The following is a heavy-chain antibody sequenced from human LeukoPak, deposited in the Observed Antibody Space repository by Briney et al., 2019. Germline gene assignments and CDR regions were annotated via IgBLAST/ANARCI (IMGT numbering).Heavy chain of an antibody. D-gene: IGHD2-21*02. CDR1: GVSISNSSYY. V-gene: IGHV4-39*01. CDR3: ASTVVTAGWYFDL. CDR2: IYYSGSA. J-gene: IGHJ2*01. Sequence: SETLSLTSTVSGVSISNSSYYWGWIRQPPGKGLEWIGSIYYSGSAYYNPSLQSRVTISVDTSKNQFSLKLSSVTAADTAVYYCASTVVTAGWYFDLWGRGTLVSVSS.